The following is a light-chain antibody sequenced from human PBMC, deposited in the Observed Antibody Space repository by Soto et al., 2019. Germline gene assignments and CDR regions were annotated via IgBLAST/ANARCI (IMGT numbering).Light chain of an antibody. Sequence: ATLSVSLGERATLSCRASQSVSSNLAWYQQNPGQAPRLLIYGASTRATGIPARFSGSGSGTEFTLTISSLQSEDFAVYYCQQYNDWPPWTFGQVT. V-gene: IGKV3-15*01. CDR3: QQYNDWPPWT. CDR2: GAS. CDR1: QSVSSN. J-gene: IGKJ1*01.